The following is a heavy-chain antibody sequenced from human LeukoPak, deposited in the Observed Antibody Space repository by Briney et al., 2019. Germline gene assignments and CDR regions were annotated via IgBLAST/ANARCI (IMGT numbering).Heavy chain of an antibody. Sequence: GGSLRLSCAASGFTIDDYTMHWIRHAPGKGLDWVSLISWDGGSTYYADSVKGRFTISSHNSNHSLYLPLNCLKTEDTALYYCAKDILWFVEEGAFDIWGQGTMVTFSS. CDR2: ISWDGGST. V-gene: IGHV3-43*01. J-gene: IGHJ3*02. CDR1: GFTIDDYT. D-gene: IGHD3-10*01. CDR3: AKDILWFVEEGAFDI.